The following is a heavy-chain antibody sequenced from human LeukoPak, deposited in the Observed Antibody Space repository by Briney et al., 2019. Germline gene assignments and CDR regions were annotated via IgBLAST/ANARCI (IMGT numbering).Heavy chain of an antibody. CDR3: ARGGTYSSSSLGDY. D-gene: IGHD6-6*01. CDR1: GFTFSNYA. Sequence: GGSLRLSCAASGFTFSNYAMHWVRQAPRKGLEYVSTISSNGGSTHYANSVKGRFTISRGNSKSTLYLQMGSLRDDDTAVYYCARGGTYSSSSLGDYWGQGTLVTVSS. CDR2: ISSNGGST. J-gene: IGHJ4*02. V-gene: IGHV3-64*01.